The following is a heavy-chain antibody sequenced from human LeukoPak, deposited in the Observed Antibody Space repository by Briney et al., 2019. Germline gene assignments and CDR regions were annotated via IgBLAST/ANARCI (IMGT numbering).Heavy chain of an antibody. CDR2: IFYTGST. Sequence: SETLSLTCTVSGGSISGYYWSWIRQPPGKGLEWIGFIFYTGSTNYNPSLKSRVTISVDTSKNQFSLRLSSVTAADTAVYSCARGGGYNTLDYWGQGTLVTVSS. V-gene: IGHV4-59*01. D-gene: IGHD5-24*01. CDR1: GGSISGYY. CDR3: ARGGGYNTLDY. J-gene: IGHJ4*02.